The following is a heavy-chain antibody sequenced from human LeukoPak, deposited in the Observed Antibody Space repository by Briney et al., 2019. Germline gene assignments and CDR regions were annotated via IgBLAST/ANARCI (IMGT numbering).Heavy chain of an antibody. V-gene: IGHV1-69*13. CDR3: ARDSNHYDILTGYSSSLFDY. CDR2: IIPIFGTA. D-gene: IGHD3-9*01. CDR1: GGTFSSYA. Sequence: ASVKVSCKASGGTFSSYAISWVRQAPGQGLEWMGGIIPIFGTANYAQKFQGRVTITADESASTAYMELSSLRSEDTAVYYCARDSNHYDILTGYSSSLFDYWGQGTLVTVSS. J-gene: IGHJ4*02.